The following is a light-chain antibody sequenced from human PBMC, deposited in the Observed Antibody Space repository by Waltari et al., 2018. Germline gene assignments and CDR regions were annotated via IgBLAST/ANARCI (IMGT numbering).Light chain of an antibody. CDR1: QSVSRT. Sequence: IELTQSPGTLSLSPGERATLSCRASQSVSRTLAWYQQKPGQAATLHIYGASIRATGIPDRFTGSGSGTDFSLTISSLEPEDFAIYFCQHYVRLPATFGQGTDVEIK. CDR2: GAS. V-gene: IGKV3-20*01. J-gene: IGKJ1*01. CDR3: QHYVRLPAT.